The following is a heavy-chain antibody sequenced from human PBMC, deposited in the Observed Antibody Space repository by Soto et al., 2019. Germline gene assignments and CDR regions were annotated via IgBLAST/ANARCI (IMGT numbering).Heavy chain of an antibody. CDR2: ISGSGGST. Sequence: QPGGSLRLSCAASGFTFSSYAMSWVRQAPGKGLEWVSAISGSGGSTYYADSVKGRFTISRDNSKNTLYLQMNSLRAEDTAVYYCAKSLKLYLLVVITTAFDYWGQGTLVTVSS. V-gene: IGHV3-23*01. CDR1: GFTFSSYA. J-gene: IGHJ4*02. CDR3: AKSLKLYLLVVITTAFDY. D-gene: IGHD3-22*01.